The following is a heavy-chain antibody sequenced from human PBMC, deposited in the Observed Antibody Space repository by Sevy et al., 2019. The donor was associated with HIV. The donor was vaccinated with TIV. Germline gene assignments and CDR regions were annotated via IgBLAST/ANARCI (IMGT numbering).Heavy chain of an antibody. D-gene: IGHD6-19*01. CDR1: GFTFSSYA. CDR3: XXXXXXXXSGWYAFDI. CDR2: ISGSGGST. Sequence: GGSLRLSCAASGFTFSSYAMSWVRQAPGKGLEWVSGISGSGGSTYYADSVKGRFTISRDNSKNTLYLQMNSLRAEDXXXXXXXXXXXXXXSGWYAFDIWGQGTMVTVSS. V-gene: IGHV3-23*01. J-gene: IGHJ3*02.